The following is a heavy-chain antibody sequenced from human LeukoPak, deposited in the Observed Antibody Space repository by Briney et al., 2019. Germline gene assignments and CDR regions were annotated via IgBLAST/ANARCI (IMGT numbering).Heavy chain of an antibody. Sequence: PGESLRLSCAGSGLSFSYQGMTWVRQAPGKGLEWVSSIGTSNSDRYYADSVKGRFTNSRDNFKNTLYLQMNSLRPEESAVYYCAKDIRHFDWSGNYFDYWGQRTLVTVSS. CDR3: AKDIRHFDWSGNYFDY. D-gene: IGHD3-9*01. V-gene: IGHV3-21*01. J-gene: IGHJ4*02. CDR1: GLSFSYQG. CDR2: IGTSNSDR.